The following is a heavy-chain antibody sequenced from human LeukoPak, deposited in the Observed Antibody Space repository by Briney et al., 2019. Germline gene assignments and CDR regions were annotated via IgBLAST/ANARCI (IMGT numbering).Heavy chain of an antibody. D-gene: IGHD3-10*01. V-gene: IGHV4-34*01. CDR2: INHSGST. CDR1: GGSFSGYY. Sequence: PSETLSLTCAVYGGSFSGYYWSWIRQPPGKGLEWIGEINHSGSTNYNPSLKSRVTISVDTSKNQFSLKLSSVTAADTAVYYCATRKLLWFGELSVHFDYWGQGTLVTVSS. CDR3: ATRKLLWFGELSVHFDY. J-gene: IGHJ4*02.